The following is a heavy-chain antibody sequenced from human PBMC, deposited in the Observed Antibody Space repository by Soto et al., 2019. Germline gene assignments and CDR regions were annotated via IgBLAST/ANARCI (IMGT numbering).Heavy chain of an antibody. CDR3: ARGELRFWFDP. D-gene: IGHD1-26*01. J-gene: IGHJ5*02. Sequence: QVQLQESGPGLVKPSQTLSLTCTVSGGSISSGGYYWSWIRQHPGKGLEWIGYIYYSGSTYYNPSLKSRVTLSVDTSKNQFSLKVSSVTAAATAVYHCARGELRFWFDPWGQGTLVTVSS. CDR2: IYYSGST. CDR1: GGSISSGGYY. V-gene: IGHV4-31*03.